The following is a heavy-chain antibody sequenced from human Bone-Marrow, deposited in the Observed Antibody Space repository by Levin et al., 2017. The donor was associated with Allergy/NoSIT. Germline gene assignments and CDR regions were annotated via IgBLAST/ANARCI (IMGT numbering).Heavy chain of an antibody. CDR3: ARPRGYSGYDPFDS. V-gene: IGHV3-21*01. Sequence: AGGSLRLSCSASGFTFSSYSMTWVRQAPGKGLKWVASITYNSASIHYADSVKGRFTVSRDNAQNSLFLQMNNLRVEDTAIYYCARPRGYSGYDPFDSWGQGTLVTVSS. CDR2: ITYNSASI. CDR1: GFTFSSYS. D-gene: IGHD5-12*01. J-gene: IGHJ4*02.